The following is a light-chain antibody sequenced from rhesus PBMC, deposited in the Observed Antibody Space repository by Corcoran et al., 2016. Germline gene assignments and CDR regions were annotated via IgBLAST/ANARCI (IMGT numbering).Light chain of an antibody. CDR3: QQYYDLWT. V-gene: IGKV3-40*02. CDR1: ETVDSH. CDR2: TTY. Sequence: IVMTQSPATLSLSPGETANLPCRASETVDSHLAWYQQKPGQVPKLLVHTTYFRATGIPERFSGSGSTTELTLTITSLEPEDVGVYFCQQYYDLWTFGQGTKVEIK. J-gene: IGKJ1*01.